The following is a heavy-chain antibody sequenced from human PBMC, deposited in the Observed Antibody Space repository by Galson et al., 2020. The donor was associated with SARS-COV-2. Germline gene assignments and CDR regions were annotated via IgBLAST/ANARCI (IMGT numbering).Heavy chain of an antibody. Sequence: QTGGSLRLSCAASGFTFRSYAMHWVRQAPGKGPEWVAVISYDGSNKYYADSVKGRFTISRDNSKNTLYLQMNSLRAEDTAVYYCARDLGGYMDVWGKGTTVTVSS. CDR1: GFTFRSYA. CDR3: ARDLGGYMDV. J-gene: IGHJ6*03. CDR2: ISYDGSNK. V-gene: IGHV3-30*04. D-gene: IGHD2-15*01.